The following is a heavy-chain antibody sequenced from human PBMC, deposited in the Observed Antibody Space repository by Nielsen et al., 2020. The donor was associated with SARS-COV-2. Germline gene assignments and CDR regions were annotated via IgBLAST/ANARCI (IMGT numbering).Heavy chain of an antibody. CDR1: GYSFPTYW. CDR3: ARHTRSSSSFYYYYMDV. J-gene: IGHJ6*03. CDR2: IYPGDSDT. D-gene: IGHD6-6*01. Sequence: GESLKISCKGSGYSFPTYWIGWVRQMPGKGLEWMGIIYPGDSDTRYSPSFQGQVTISADKSISTAYLQWSSLKASDTAKYYCARHTRSSSSFYYYYMDVWGKGTTVTVSS. V-gene: IGHV5-51*01.